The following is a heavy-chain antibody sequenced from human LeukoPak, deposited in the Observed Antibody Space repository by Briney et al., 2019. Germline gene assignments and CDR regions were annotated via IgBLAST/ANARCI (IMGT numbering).Heavy chain of an antibody. J-gene: IGHJ6*03. V-gene: IGHV4-38-2*02. D-gene: IGHD3-10*01. CDR1: GYSISSGYY. CDR3: YGSGDYYYCYMDV. CDR2: IYHSGST. Sequence: SETLSLTCTVSGYSISSGYYWGWIRQPPGKGLEWIGSIYHSGSTYYNPSLKSRVTISIDTPKNQFSLKLSSVTAADTAVYYCYGSGDYYYCYMDVWGKGTTVTISS.